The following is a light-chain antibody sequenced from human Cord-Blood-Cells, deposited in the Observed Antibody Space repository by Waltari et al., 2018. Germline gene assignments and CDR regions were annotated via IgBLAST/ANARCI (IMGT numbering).Light chain of an antibody. CDR2: KAS. J-gene: IGKJ1*01. Sequence: DIQMTQSPSTLSAPVGERVTITCRASQIISSWLAWFQQKPGKAPKLLIYKASSLESGVPSRFSGSGSGTEFTLTISSLQPDDFATYYCQQYNSYSWTFGQGTKVEIK. CDR1: QIISSW. CDR3: QQYNSYSWT. V-gene: IGKV1-5*03.